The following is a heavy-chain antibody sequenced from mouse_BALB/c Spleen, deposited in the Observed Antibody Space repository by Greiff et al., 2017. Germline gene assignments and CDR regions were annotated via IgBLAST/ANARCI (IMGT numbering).Heavy chain of an antibody. V-gene: IGHV14-3*02. D-gene: IGHD1-1*01. Sequence: VQLQQSGAELVKPGASVKLSCTASGFNIKDTYMHWVKQRPEQGLEWIGRIDPANGNTKYDPKFQGKATITADTSSNTAYLQLSSLTSEDSAVYYCARGSSYYYWFAYWGQGTLVTVSA. CDR2: IDPANGNT. CDR1: GFNIKDTY. J-gene: IGHJ3*01. CDR3: ARGSSYYYWFAY.